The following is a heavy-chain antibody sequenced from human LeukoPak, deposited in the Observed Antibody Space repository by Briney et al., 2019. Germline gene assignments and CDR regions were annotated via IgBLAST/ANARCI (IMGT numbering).Heavy chain of an antibody. J-gene: IGHJ5*02. V-gene: IGHV3-21*01. CDR3: ARGLEWSGYSEPGFDP. D-gene: IGHD3-3*01. CDR2: ISSSSSYI. CDR1: GFTFSSYS. Sequence: GGSLRLSCAASGFTFSSYSMNWVRQAPGKGLEWVSSISSSSSYIYYADSVKGRFTISRDNAKNSLYLQMNSLRAEDTAVYYCARGLEWSGYSEPGFDPWGQGTLVTVSS.